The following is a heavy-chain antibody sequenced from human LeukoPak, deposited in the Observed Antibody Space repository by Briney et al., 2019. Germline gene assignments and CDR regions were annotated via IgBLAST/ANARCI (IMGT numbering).Heavy chain of an antibody. CDR1: GGSISSSSYY. J-gene: IGHJ4*02. D-gene: IGHD3-10*01. Sequence: SETLSLTCTVSGGSISSSSYYWGWIRQPPGKGLEWIGSIYYSGSTYYNPSLKSRVTISVDTSKNQFSLKMSSVTAADTAVYYCARQLWFGEYHFDYWGQGALVTVSS. V-gene: IGHV4-39*01. CDR3: ARQLWFGEYHFDY. CDR2: IYYSGST.